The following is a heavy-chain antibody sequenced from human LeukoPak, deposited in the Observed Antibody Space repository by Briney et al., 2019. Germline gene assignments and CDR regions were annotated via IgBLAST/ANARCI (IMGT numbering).Heavy chain of an antibody. CDR2: INHSGST. CDR1: GGSFSGYY. CDR3: ARGRIVVVPEAKYKSIAVRLIKPGFDY. V-gene: IGHV4-34*01. J-gene: IGHJ4*02. Sequence: SETLSLTCAVYGGSFSGYYWSWIRQPPGKGLEWIGEINHSGSTNYNPSPKSRVTISVDTSKNQFSLKLSSVTAADTAVYYCARGRIVVVPEAKYKSIAVRLIKPGFDYWGQGTLVTVSS. D-gene: IGHD2-2*01.